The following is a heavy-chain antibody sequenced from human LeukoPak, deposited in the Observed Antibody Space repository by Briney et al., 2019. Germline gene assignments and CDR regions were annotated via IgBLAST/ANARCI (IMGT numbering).Heavy chain of an antibody. V-gene: IGHV4-39*01. CDR1: GGSIYSHSYY. Sequence: SETLSLTCTVSGGSIYSHSYYWGWIRQPPGKGLEWIGSVYYDGTSYSNPSLKSRVAVFVDTSRDQFSLDLSFVTAADTALYYCVRHISTNTGYFDSCGQGTLVSVSS. J-gene: IGHJ4*02. D-gene: IGHD5-24*01. CDR2: VYYDGTS. CDR3: VRHISTNTGYFDS.